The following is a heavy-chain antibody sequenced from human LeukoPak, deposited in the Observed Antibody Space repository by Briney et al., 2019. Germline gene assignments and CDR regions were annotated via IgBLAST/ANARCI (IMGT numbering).Heavy chain of an antibody. D-gene: IGHD3-3*01. CDR2: IYSGGST. Sequence: TGGSLRLSCAASGFTVSSNYMSWVRQAPGKGLEWVSVIYSGGSTYYADSVKGRFTISRDNSKNTLYLQMNRLRGEDTAIYFCAKCGYKSEKSGWCHAFDIWGQRAVITVSS. CDR3: AKCGYKSEKSGWCHAFDI. J-gene: IGHJ3*02. V-gene: IGHV3-66*01. CDR1: GFTVSSNY.